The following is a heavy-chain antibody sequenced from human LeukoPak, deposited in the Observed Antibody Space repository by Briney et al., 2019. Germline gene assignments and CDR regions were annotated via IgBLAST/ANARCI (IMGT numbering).Heavy chain of an antibody. CDR2: ISYDGSNK. Sequence: GGSLRLSCAASGFTFSSYPMHWVRQAPGKGLEWVAIISYDGSNKHYADSVKGRFTISRDDSKNTVSLQMNSLRAEDTAVYYCAREEYYRDSSGYYPVYYFDHWGQGTLVTGSS. CDR3: AREEYYRDSSGYYPVYYFDH. CDR1: GFTFSSYP. D-gene: IGHD3-22*01. V-gene: IGHV3-30*04. J-gene: IGHJ4*02.